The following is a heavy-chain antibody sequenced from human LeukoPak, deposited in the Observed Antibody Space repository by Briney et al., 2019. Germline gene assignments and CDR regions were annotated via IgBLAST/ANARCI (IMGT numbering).Heavy chain of an antibody. D-gene: IGHD3-3*01. J-gene: IGHJ4*02. CDR1: GGTFSSYA. V-gene: IGHV1-69*13. Sequence: SVKVSCKASGGTFSSYAISWVRQAPGQGLEWMGGIIPIFGTANYAQKFQGRVTITADESTSTAYMELSSLRSEDTAVYYCAALRFLEWLSPFDYWGQGTLVTVSS. CDR2: IIPIFGTA. CDR3: AALRFLEWLSPFDY.